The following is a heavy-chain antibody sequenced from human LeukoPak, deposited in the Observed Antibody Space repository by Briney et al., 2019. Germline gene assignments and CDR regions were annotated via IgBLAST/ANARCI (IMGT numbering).Heavy chain of an antibody. CDR2: INPNSGGT. V-gene: IGHV1-2*02. Sequence: ASVKVSCKASGYTFTGYYMHWVRQAPGQGLEWIGWINPNSGGTNYAQKCQGRVTMTRDTSISTAYMELSRLRSDDTAVYYCARDCRIAARSGHWFDPWGQGTLVTVSS. CDR3: ARDCRIAARSGHWFDP. CDR1: GYTFTGYY. J-gene: IGHJ5*02. D-gene: IGHD6-6*01.